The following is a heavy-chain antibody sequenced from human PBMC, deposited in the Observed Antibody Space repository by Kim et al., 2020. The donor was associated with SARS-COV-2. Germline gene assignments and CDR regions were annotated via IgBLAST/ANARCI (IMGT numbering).Heavy chain of an antibody. CDR2: IWNDGSNE. D-gene: IGHD2-2*01. CDR1: GFTFSNFG. J-gene: IGHJ6*03. V-gene: IGHV3-33*01. CDR3: ARSPLRSTSTSSYYMDV. Sequence: GGSLRLSCAASGFTFSNFGMHWVRQTPGKGLEWVAAIWNDGSNEYYADSVKGRFSISRDNSKKMMDVQMNSLRAEDTGVYYCARSPLRSTSTSSYYMDVWGKGTTVTVSS.